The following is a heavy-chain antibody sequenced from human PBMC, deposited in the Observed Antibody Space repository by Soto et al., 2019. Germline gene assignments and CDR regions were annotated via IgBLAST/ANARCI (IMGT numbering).Heavy chain of an antibody. CDR1: GFTFSTYA. V-gene: IGHV3-64D*08. CDR2: ITSNGVNT. D-gene: IGHD6-19*01. Sequence: GGSLRLSCSASGFTFSTYAMHWVRQAPGKGLEYVSAITSNGVNTYYADSVKGRFTISRDNSKNTLFLQMSSLRPEDTAVYYCVKGGGSGWYEGYWGQGTLVTVSS. J-gene: IGHJ4*02. CDR3: VKGGGSGWYEGY.